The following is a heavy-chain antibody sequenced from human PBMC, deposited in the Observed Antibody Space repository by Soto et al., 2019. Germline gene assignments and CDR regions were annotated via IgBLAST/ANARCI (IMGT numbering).Heavy chain of an antibody. CDR1: GLTFSSYW. D-gene: IGHD2-8*01. CDR2: MNSDGSDT. J-gene: IGHJ5*02. Sequence: PGGSLRLSCAASGLTFSSYWMHWVRQAPGKGLVWVSRMNSDGSDTNYADSVKGRFTISRDNAKNTVYLQMNSLRVEDTAVYYCAREGMGFSNWFDPRGQGTLVTVSS. V-gene: IGHV3-74*01. CDR3: AREGMGFSNWFDP.